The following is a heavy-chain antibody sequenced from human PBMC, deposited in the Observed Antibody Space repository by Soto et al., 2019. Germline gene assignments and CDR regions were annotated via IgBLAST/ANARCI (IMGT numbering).Heavy chain of an antibody. V-gene: IGHV4-59*12. CDR1: GGSLSSYY. J-gene: IGHJ4*02. CDR3: ARGPDYDFWSGYWGVDY. CDR2: IYYSGST. D-gene: IGHD3-3*01. Sequence: SETLSLTCTVSGGSLSSYYWSWIRQPPGKGLEWIGYIYYSGSTNYNPSLKSRVTISVDTSKNQFSLKLSSVTAADTAVYYCARGPDYDFWSGYWGVDYWGQGTLVTVSS.